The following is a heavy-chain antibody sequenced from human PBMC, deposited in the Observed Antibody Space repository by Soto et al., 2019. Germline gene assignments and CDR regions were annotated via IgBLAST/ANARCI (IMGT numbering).Heavy chain of an antibody. V-gene: IGHV6-1*01. D-gene: IGHD3-10*01. CDR2: TYYRSRWYS. CDR1: GDTVSSNSVA. J-gene: IGHJ6*02. CDR3: AREAMVRGVIIKSAYYYDGMDV. Sequence: SQTLSLTGVGSGDTVSSNSVAWNWVRQSPSRGLEWLGRTYYRSRWYSDYAVSVRSRIDINAATSKNQFSLKLSSVTAADTAVHYCAREAMVRGVIIKSAYYYDGMDVWGQGTTVTVS.